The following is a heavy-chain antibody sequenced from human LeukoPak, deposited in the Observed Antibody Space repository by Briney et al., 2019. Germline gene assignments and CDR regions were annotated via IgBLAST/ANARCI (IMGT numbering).Heavy chain of an antibody. V-gene: IGHV3-53*01. J-gene: IGHJ4*02. CDR3: AMGYSSGWYGGH. CDR1: GFTVSNYY. Sequence: GSLRLSCAASGFTVSNYYMSWVRQAPGKGLGWVSVIYSGGSTYYADSVKGRFTISRDNSKNTLYLQMNSLRAGDTAVYYCAMGYSSGWYGGHWGQGTLVTVSS. CDR2: IYSGGST. D-gene: IGHD6-19*01.